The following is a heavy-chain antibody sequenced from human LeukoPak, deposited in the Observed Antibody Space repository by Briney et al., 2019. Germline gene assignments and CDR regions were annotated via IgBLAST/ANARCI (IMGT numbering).Heavy chain of an antibody. V-gene: IGHV3-21*01. CDR3: ANYYYGSGSYSHPPLDV. D-gene: IGHD3-10*01. CDR1: GFTFSNYS. CDR2: ISGSNSYI. Sequence: GGSLRLSCAASGFTFSNYSRNWDGQAPGKGLEWVSSISGSNSYIYYADSVRGRFTISRDNAKNSLYLQMNSLRADDTAMYYCANYYYGSGSYSHPPLDVWGKGTTVTVSS. J-gene: IGHJ6*04.